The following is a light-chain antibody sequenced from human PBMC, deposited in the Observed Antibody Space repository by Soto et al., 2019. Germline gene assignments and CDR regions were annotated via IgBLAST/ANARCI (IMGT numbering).Light chain of an antibody. Sequence: DIQMTQSPSSLSASVGDRVTITCRASQSISSYLNWYQQKPGKAPNLLIYAASSLQSGVSSRFSVSGSGTDFTLTISSHQTADSAIYYYLPTYTPPRTFGQGTNVEI. J-gene: IGKJ1*01. CDR3: LPTYTPPRT. CDR2: AAS. CDR1: QSISSY. V-gene: IGKV1-39*01.